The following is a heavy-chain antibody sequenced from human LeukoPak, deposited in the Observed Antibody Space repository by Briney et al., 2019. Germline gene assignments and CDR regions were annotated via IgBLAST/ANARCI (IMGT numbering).Heavy chain of an antibody. CDR2: ISASGGST. V-gene: IGHV3-23*01. CDR1: GFTFSSYA. CDR3: AKGERQNRLATAADY. Sequence: GGSLRLSCATSGFTFSSYAMSWVRQAPGKGLEWVSAISASGGSTYYADSVKGRFTISRDNSKNTLYLQMNSLRAEDTAVFYCAKGERQNRLATAADYWGQGALVTVSS. J-gene: IGHJ4*02. D-gene: IGHD6-13*01.